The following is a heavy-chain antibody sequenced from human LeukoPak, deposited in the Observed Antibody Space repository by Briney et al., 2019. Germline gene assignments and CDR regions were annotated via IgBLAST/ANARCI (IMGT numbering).Heavy chain of an antibody. J-gene: IGHJ4*02. V-gene: IGHV4-34*01. Sequence: SEPLSLTCAVYGGSFSGYYWSWIRQPPGKGLEWIGEINHSGSTNYNPSLKSRVTISVDTSKNQFSLKLSSVTAADTAVYYCARGLTYDFWSGDYSRDYFDYWGEGTLVTVSS. D-gene: IGHD3-3*01. CDR3: ARGLTYDFWSGDYSRDYFDY. CDR1: GGSFSGYY. CDR2: INHSGST.